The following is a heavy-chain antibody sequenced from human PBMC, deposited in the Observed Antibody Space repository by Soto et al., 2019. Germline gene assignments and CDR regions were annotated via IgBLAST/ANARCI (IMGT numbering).Heavy chain of an antibody. J-gene: IGHJ4*02. V-gene: IGHV3-48*02. CDR1: RFIFSNYG. Sequence: EVQLVESGGGLVQPGGSLRLSCAASRFIFSNYGLNWVRQAPDKGLEWVSHIGTSATATLYADSVRGRFTISRDNAKNSLYLQMNSLSDEDTAVYYCTRDPDGDLDFDFWGQGTLVTVSS. CDR3: TRDPDGDLDFDF. CDR2: IGTSATAT. D-gene: IGHD4-17*01.